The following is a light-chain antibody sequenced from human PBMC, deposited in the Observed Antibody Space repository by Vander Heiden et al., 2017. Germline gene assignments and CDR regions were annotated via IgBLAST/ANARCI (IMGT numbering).Light chain of an antibody. CDR2: SNN. CDR1: SSNIGSNY. Sequence: QSMLTQPPSASGTPSQRVTISCSGSSSNIGSNYVYWYQQLPGTAPKLLIYSNNQRPSGVPDRFSGSKSGTSASLAISGLRSEDEADYYCAAWDDSLSGWVFGGGTKLTVL. CDR3: AAWDDSLSGWV. J-gene: IGLJ3*02. V-gene: IGLV1-47*02.